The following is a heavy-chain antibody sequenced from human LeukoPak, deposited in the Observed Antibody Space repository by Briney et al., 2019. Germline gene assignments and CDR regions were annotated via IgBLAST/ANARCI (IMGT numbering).Heavy chain of an antibody. CDR1: GGSISSYY. CDR2: IYTSGSS. Sequence: SDTLSLTCTVSGGSISSYYWSWIRQPAGKGLEWIGRIYTSGSSNYNPSLKSRVTISVDKSKNQFSLELSSVTAADTAVYYCARAMIGYTFGPFDYWGQGTLVTVSS. CDR3: ARAMIGYTFGPFDY. J-gene: IGHJ4*02. V-gene: IGHV4-4*07. D-gene: IGHD5-18*01.